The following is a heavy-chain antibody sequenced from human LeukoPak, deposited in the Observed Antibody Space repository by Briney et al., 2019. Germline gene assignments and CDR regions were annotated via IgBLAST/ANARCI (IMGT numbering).Heavy chain of an antibody. CDR1: GDSVSSNSAA. V-gene: IGHV6-1*01. Sequence: SQTRSLPCAISGDSVSSNSAAWDWIRQSPSRGLEWLGRTYYRSKRYNDYAISVKSRISINPDTSTNQLSLQLNSVTPEDTAVYYCARYGGSYYYYGMDVWGQGTTVTVSS. D-gene: IGHD3-10*01. CDR3: ARYGGSYYYYGMDV. J-gene: IGHJ6*02. CDR2: TYYRSKRYN.